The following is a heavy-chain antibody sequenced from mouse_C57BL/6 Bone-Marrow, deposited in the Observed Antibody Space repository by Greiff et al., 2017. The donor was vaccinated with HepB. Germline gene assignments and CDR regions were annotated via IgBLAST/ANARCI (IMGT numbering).Heavy chain of an antibody. V-gene: IGHV5-9-1*02. Sequence: EVKLMESGEGLVKPGGSLKLSCAASGFTFSSYAMSWVRQTPEKRLEWVAYISSGGDYIYYADTVKGRFTISRDNARNTLYLQMSSLKSEDTAMYYCTKDLLHYYGSSSLAMDYWGQGTSVTVSS. J-gene: IGHJ4*01. CDR3: TKDLLHYYGSSSLAMDY. CDR1: GFTFSSYA. D-gene: IGHD1-1*01. CDR2: ISSGGDYI.